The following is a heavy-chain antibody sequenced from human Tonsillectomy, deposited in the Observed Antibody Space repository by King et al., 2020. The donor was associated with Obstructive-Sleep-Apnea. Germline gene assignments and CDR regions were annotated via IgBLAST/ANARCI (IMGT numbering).Heavy chain of an antibody. J-gene: IGHJ4*01. CDR2: IRYDGNNK. CDR3: AKDAAITGTLDY. CDR1: GFTFSSYG. V-gene: IGHV3-30*02. D-gene: IGHD1-7*01. Sequence: VQLVESGGGVVQPGRSLRLSCEASGFTFSSYGMHWVRQAPGKGLEWVSFIRYDGNNKYYAGSVKGRFTISRDNPKNTLYLQMDDLRTEDTAVYYCAKDAAITGTLDYWGQESWSPSPQ.